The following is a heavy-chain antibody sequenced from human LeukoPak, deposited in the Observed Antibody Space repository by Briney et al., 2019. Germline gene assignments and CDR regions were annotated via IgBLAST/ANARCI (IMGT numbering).Heavy chain of an antibody. J-gene: IGHJ1*01. V-gene: IGHV4-61*01. CDR2: IYYSGST. CDR1: GGSVSSGSYY. CDR3: ARAAPRQQLGYFQH. Sequence: PSETLSLTCTVSGGSVSSGSYYWSWIRQPPGKGLEWIGYIYYSGSTNYNPSLKSRVTTSVDTSKNQFSLKLSPVTAAATAVYYCARAAPRQQLGYFQHWGQGTLVTVSS. D-gene: IGHD6-13*01.